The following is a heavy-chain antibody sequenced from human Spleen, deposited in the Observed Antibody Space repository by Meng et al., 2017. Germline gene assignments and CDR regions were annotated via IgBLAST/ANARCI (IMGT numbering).Heavy chain of an antibody. D-gene: IGHD6-13*01. CDR1: VYTFNGYY. Sequence: EQLVRTGAEVKKPGASVKGSCKAYVYTFNGYYMDWVRQALGQGLEWMGRINPKSGDTHYAQRFQGRVTMTGDTSISTAYMELSGLRSDDTAMYYCARDEDISAAGKLFGDYWGQGTLVTVSS. V-gene: IGHV1-2*06. J-gene: IGHJ4*02. CDR2: INPKSGDT. CDR3: ARDEDISAAGKLFGDY.